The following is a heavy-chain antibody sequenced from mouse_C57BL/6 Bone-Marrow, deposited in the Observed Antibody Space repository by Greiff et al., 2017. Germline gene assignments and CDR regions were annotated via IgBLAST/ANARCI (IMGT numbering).Heavy chain of an antibody. CDR2: IDPENGDT. D-gene: IGHD2-1*01. CDR3: TYYHGNFEGFAY. Sequence: EVQLVESGAELVRPGASVKLSCTASGFNIKDDYMHWVKQRPEQGLEWIGWIDPENGDTEYASKFQGKATITADTSSNTAYLQLSSLTSEDTAVYYCTYYHGNFEGFAYWGRGTLVTVSA. CDR1: GFNIKDDY. J-gene: IGHJ3*01. V-gene: IGHV14-4*01.